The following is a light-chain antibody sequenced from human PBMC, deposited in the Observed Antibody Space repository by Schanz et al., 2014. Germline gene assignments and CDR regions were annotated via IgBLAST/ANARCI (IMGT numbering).Light chain of an antibody. Sequence: QSALTQPASVSGSPGQSITISCTGTSSDVGGYNYVSWYQQHPGKAPKLMIYDVTERPSGVSNRFSGSKSGNTASLTISGLQAEDEADYSCCSYAGSYTLVFGGGTKLTVL. CDR3: CSYAGSYTLV. CDR1: SSDVGGYNY. V-gene: IGLV2-11*01. CDR2: DVT. J-gene: IGLJ3*02.